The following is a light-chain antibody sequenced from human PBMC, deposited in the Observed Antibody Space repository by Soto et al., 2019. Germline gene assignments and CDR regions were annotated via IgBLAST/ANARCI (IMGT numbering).Light chain of an antibody. CDR2: YAS. CDR1: QSISYN. Sequence: EIVLTQSPATLSLSPGERATLSWRASQSISYNLAWYQQKPGQAPRLLIYYASNRATGVPARFSGSGSGTDFTLSISSLEPEDFAVYYCQQRGDWSLYTFGQGSRLEIK. J-gene: IGKJ2*01. V-gene: IGKV3-11*01. CDR3: QQRGDWSLYT.